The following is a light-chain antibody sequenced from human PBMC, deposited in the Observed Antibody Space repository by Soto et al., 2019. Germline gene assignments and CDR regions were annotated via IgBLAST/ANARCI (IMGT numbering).Light chain of an antibody. CDR1: QTVRNNY. V-gene: IGKV3-20*01. J-gene: IGKJ4*01. CDR3: QQFSSYPLT. CDR2: DAS. Sequence: EFVLTQSPCTLSFSAWERAALSFMASQTVRNNYLAWYQQKPGQAPRLLIYDASSRATGIPDRFSGGGSGTDFTLTISRLEPEDFAVYYCQQFSSYPLTLGGGTKVDIK.